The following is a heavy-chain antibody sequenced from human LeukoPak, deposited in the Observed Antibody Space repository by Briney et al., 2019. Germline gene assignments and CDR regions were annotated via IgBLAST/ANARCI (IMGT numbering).Heavy chain of an antibody. CDR2: INHSGSS. CDR3: ARYHSMVRDYYYYGLDV. CDR1: GGSFSGYY. D-gene: IGHD3-10*01. J-gene: IGHJ6*02. Sequence: PSETLSLTCAVYGGSFSGYYWSWIRQPPGKGLEWIGEINHSGSSNYNPSLKSRVTISLDTSKNQFSLKLTSVTAADTAVYYCARYHSMVRDYYYYGLDVWGQGTTVTVSS. V-gene: IGHV4-34*01.